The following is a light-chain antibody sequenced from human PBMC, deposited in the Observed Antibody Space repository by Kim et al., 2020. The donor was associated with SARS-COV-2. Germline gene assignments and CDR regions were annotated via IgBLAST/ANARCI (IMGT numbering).Light chain of an antibody. Sequence: SPADRATLSCRASQTINTNLAWYQQKPGQAPSLLMYDASARARGVPARFSGSVSGTEFTLSISSVQSDDFAMYYCQQYTDWPPYTFGQGTKLEI. CDR1: QTINTN. J-gene: IGKJ2*01. CDR2: DAS. V-gene: IGKV3-15*01. CDR3: QQYTDWPPYT.